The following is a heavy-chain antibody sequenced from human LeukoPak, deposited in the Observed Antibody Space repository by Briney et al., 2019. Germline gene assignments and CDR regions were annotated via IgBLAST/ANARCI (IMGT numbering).Heavy chain of an antibody. CDR3: ARYSDDAWFDP. D-gene: IGHD4-17*01. Sequence: ASVKVSCKASGYTFIHYAIHWLRQAPGQRLEWMGWINAANGNTKYSQKFQGRVTITRDTSASTGYMELSSLRFEDTSVYFCARYSDDAWFDPWGQGTLVTVSS. CDR2: INAANGNT. V-gene: IGHV1-3*01. J-gene: IGHJ5*02. CDR1: GYTFIHYA.